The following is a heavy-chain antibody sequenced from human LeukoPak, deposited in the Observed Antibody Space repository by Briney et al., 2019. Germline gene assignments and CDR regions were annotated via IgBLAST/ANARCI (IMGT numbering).Heavy chain of an antibody. Sequence: GRSLRLSCAASGFTVSSNYMSWVRQAPGKGLEWVSLIYSGGNTYYADSVKGRFTISTDNSKNTLYLQMNSLRAEDTAVYYCASQKYCTNGICYRKYYFDYWGQGTLVTVSS. CDR3: ASQKYCTNGICYRKYYFDY. D-gene: IGHD2-8*01. CDR1: GFTVSSNY. J-gene: IGHJ4*02. V-gene: IGHV3-66*04. CDR2: IYSGGNT.